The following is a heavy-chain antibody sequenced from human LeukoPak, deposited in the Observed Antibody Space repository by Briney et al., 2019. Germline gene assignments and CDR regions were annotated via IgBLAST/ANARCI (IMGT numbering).Heavy chain of an antibody. CDR3: AKLSSSSYFDY. CDR1: GFTFSSYG. CDR2: ISYDGSNK. Sequence: PGGSLRLSCAASGFTFSSYGMHWVRQAPGKGLEWVAVISYDGSNKYYADSVKGRFTISRDNSKNTLYLQMNSLRAEDTAVYYCAKLSSSSYFDYWGQGTLVTVSS. V-gene: IGHV3-30*18. D-gene: IGHD6-6*01. J-gene: IGHJ4*02.